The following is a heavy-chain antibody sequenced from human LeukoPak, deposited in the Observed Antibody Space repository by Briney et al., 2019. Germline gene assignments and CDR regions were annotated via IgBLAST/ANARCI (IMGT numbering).Heavy chain of an antibody. CDR2: IRSDGIK. V-gene: IGHV3-33*08. Sequence: GRSLRLSCAASGFTFSSYGMHWVRQAPGKGLEWVAFIRSDGIKYHADSVKGRFTISRDNSKNTLYLQMNSLRAEDTAVYYCARYSGTFSNSYFDCWGQGTLVTVSS. CDR1: GFTFSSYG. J-gene: IGHJ4*02. D-gene: IGHD1-26*01. CDR3: ARYSGTFSNSYFDC.